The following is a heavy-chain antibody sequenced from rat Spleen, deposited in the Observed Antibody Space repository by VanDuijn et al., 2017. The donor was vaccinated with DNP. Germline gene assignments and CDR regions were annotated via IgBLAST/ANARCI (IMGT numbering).Heavy chain of an antibody. CDR1: GFTFNTYW. D-gene: IGHD1-1*01. V-gene: IGHV5-58*01. Sequence: EVQLVETGGGLVPPGRSLKLSCVASGFTFNTYWMFWIRQTPGKGLEWVASINPDGSNTYCQDSVKGRFTISRDNAENTVFLEMNSLRSEDTATYYCTKDLQLYSMDAWGQGASVTVSS. CDR3: TKDLQLYSMDA. J-gene: IGHJ4*01. CDR2: INPDGSNT.